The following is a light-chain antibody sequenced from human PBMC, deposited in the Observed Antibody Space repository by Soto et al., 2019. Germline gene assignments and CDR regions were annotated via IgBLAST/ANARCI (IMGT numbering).Light chain of an antibody. Sequence: DIQMTQSPSTLSASVGDRVTITCRAGQSISGWLAWYQQKPGKAPKLLIYDVSSLESGVPSRFSGSGSGTEFTLAISSLQPDDFATYYCQQYNSYWTFGQGTKVDIK. CDR3: QQYNSYWT. CDR1: QSISGW. CDR2: DVS. V-gene: IGKV1-5*01. J-gene: IGKJ1*01.